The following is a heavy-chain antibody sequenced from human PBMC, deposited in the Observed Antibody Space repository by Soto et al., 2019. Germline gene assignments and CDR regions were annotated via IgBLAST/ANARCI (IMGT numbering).Heavy chain of an antibody. CDR3: ARDLGGTHYYYYYGMDV. V-gene: IGHV4-61*08. CDR2: IYYSGST. CDR1: GDSFTSGDYY. D-gene: IGHD6-19*01. J-gene: IGHJ6*02. Sequence: LSLTCAVSGDSFTSGDYYWICIRQPPGPGLEWIGYIYYSGSTNYNPSLKSRVTISVDTSKNQFSLKLSSVTAADTAVYYCARDLGGTHYYYYYGMDVWGQGNTVTVSS.